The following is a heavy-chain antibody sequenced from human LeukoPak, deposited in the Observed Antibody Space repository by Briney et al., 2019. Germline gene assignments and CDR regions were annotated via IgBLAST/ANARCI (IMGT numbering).Heavy chain of an antibody. V-gene: IGHV4-59*08. CDR1: GGSISSYY. Sequence: SETLSLTWTVAGGSISSYYWSWVRQPPGKGLEWIGYIYYSGSTNYNPSLKSRVTISVDTSKNQFSLKLSSVTAADTAVYYCARLNYGDYGLYYYYYGMDVWGQGTTVTVSS. J-gene: IGHJ6*02. D-gene: IGHD4-17*01. CDR3: ARLNYGDYGLYYYYYGMDV. CDR2: IYYSGST.